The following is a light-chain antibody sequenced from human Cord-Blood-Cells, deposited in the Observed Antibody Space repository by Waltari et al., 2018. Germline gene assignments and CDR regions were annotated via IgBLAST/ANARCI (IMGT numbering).Light chain of an antibody. CDR2: GKN. V-gene: IGLV3-19*01. Sequence: SSELTQDPAESVALGQTVRITCQGDSLRSYYASWYQQKSGQAPVLVIYGKNNRPSGIPDRFSGSSSGNTASLTITGAQAEDEADYYCNSRDSSGNHLVVFGGGTKLTVL. CDR1: SLRSYY. CDR3: NSRDSSGNHLVV. J-gene: IGLJ2*01.